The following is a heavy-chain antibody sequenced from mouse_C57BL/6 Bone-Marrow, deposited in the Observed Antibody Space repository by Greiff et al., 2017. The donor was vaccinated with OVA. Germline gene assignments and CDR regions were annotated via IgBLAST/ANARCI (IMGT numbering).Heavy chain of an antibody. CDR3: AREIYYDYGGYAMDY. Sequence: EVKLVESGGGLVQSGRSLRLSCATSGFTFSDFYMEWVRQAPGKGLEWIAASRNKANDYTTEYSASVKGRFIVSRDTSQSILYLQMNALMAEDTAIYYCAREIYYDYGGYAMDYWGQGTSVTVSS. CDR2: SRNKANDYTT. D-gene: IGHD2-4*01. V-gene: IGHV7-1*01. CDR1: GFTFSDFY. J-gene: IGHJ4*01.